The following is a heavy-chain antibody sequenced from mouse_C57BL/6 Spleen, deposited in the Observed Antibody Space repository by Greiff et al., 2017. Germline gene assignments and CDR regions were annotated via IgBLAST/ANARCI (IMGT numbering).Heavy chain of an antibody. CDR3: TGYGG. J-gene: IGHJ2*01. Sequence: EVKLVESGGGLVQPGGSMKLSCVASGFTLSNYWMNWVRQTPEQGLEWVAQIRSKSDNYAAHYAGSVKGRFTNSEDDSKRSVCLQMNNLRADYTGIYYCTGYGGWGQGTTLTVSS. D-gene: IGHD1-1*01. CDR1: GFTLSNYW. CDR2: IRSKSDNYAA. V-gene: IGHV6-3*01.